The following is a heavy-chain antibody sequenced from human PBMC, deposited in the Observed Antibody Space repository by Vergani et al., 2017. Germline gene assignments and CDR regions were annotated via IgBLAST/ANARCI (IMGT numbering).Heavy chain of an antibody. D-gene: IGHD4-17*01. V-gene: IGHV4-61*02. J-gene: IGHJ4*02. Sequence: QVQLQESGPGLVKPSQTLPLTCTVSGGSFSTGGQSWTWLRQSAGKGLEWIGRIYTSGATNYNPSLRSRAIMSVDASKKQFSLKLSSVTAADTAVYYCAXENSYGDFSYYFDYWGQGTLVTVSS. CDR2: IYTSGAT. CDR1: GGSFSTGGQS. CDR3: AXENSYGDFSYYFDY.